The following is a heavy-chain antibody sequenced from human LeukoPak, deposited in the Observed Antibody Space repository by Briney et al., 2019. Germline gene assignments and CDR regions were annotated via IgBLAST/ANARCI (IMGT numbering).Heavy chain of an antibody. CDR3: ARRAGAYSHPYDY. CDR1: VFTVSINS. Sequence: PGGSLRLSCTVSVFTVSINSMSCVRQAPAKGLECVSFIYSDSKHYSDSVRGRFTISRDNSKNTMYLQINSLRAEDTAVYYCARRAGAYSHPYDYWGQGTLVTVSS. J-gene: IGHJ4*02. D-gene: IGHD4/OR15-4a*01. CDR2: IYSDSK. V-gene: IGHV3-53*01.